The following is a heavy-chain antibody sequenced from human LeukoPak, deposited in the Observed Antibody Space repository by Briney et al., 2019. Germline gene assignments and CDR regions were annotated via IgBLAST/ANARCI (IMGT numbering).Heavy chain of an antibody. CDR2: IKEDGSEK. V-gene: IGHV3-7*01. D-gene: IGHD1-26*01. Sequence: PGGSLRLSCAASGFTFNNYAMNWVRQAPGKGLEWVANIKEDGSEKRDVDSVKGRLTISRDNAKNSLYLQMNSLRVEDTAVYYCVRDKLVGPSRLDHWGQGTLVTVSS. CDR3: VRDKLVGPSRLDH. J-gene: IGHJ4*02. CDR1: GFTFNNYA.